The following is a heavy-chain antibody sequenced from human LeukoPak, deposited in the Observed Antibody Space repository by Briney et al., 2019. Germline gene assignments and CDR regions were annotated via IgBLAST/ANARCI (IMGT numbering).Heavy chain of an antibody. D-gene: IGHD5-18*01. V-gene: IGHV4-39*01. CDR2: IYYSGST. Sequence: SETLSLTCTVSGGSISSSSYYWGWIRQPPGKGLEWIGSIYYSGSTYYNPSLKSRVTISVDTSKNQFSLKLSSVTAADTAVYYCAGGTGIQLWLNYWGQGTLVTVSS. CDR3: AGGTGIQLWLNY. J-gene: IGHJ4*02. CDR1: GGSISSSSYY.